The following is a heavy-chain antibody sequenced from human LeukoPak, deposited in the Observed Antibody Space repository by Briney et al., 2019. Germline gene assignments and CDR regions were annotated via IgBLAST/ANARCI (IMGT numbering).Heavy chain of an antibody. CDR3: ARALFGAREIYYYYMDV. CDR1: GYTFTGYY. D-gene: IGHD3-16*01. CDR2: INPNSGGT. V-gene: IGHV1-2*06. J-gene: IGHJ6*03. Sequence: GASVKVSCKASGYTFTGYYMHWVRQAPGQGLEWMGRINPNSGGTNYAQKFQGRVTMTRDTSTSTVYMELSSLRSEDTAVYYCARALFGAREIYYYYMDVWGKGTTVTVSS.